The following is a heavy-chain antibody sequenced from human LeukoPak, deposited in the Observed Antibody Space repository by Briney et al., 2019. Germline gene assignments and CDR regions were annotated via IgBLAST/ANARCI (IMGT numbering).Heavy chain of an antibody. V-gene: IGHV4-4*07. Sequence: SEALSLTCTVSGGSISSYYWSWIRQPAGEGLEWIGRIYTSGSTNYNPSLKGRVTMSVDTSKNQFSLKLSSVTAADTAVYYCARANYDILTGYPLPIFDYWGQGTLVTVSS. J-gene: IGHJ4*02. CDR1: GGSISSYY. D-gene: IGHD3-9*01. CDR3: ARANYDILTGYPLPIFDY. CDR2: IYTSGST.